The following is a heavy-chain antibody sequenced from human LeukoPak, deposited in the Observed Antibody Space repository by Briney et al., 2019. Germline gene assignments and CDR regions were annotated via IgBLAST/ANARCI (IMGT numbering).Heavy chain of an antibody. V-gene: IGHV4-39*07. CDR1: GGSISSSSYY. Sequence: SETLSLTCTVSGGSISSSSYYWGWIRQPPGKGLEWIGSIYYSGSTYYNPSLKSRVTISVDTSKNQFSLKLSSVTAADTAVYYCARGLTFAPAYYYYYMDVWGKGTTVTVSS. CDR2: IYYSGST. J-gene: IGHJ6*03. CDR3: ARGLTFAPAYYYYYMDV. D-gene: IGHD3-10*01.